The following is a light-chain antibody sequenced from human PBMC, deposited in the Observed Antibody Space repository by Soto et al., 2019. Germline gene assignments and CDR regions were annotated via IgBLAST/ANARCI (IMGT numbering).Light chain of an antibody. CDR1: QTISSW. Sequence: DIQMTQSPSTLSGSVGDRVTITCRASQTISSWLAWYQQKPGKAPKLLIYAASILQSGVPSRFSGSGFGTDFTLTISSLQAEDFASYFCQQLRSYPSTFGGGTKVEIK. V-gene: IGKV1-5*01. CDR2: AAS. CDR3: QQLRSYPST. J-gene: IGKJ4*01.